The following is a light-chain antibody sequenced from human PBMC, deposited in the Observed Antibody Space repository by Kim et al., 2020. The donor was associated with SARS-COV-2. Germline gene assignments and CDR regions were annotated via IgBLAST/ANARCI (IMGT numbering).Light chain of an antibody. CDR3: AAWDDSLSGRV. CDR1: SSNIGSNY. Sequence: GQRVTISCSGSSSNIGSNYVYWYQQRPGTGPKLLIYRNNQRPSGVPDRFSGSKSGTSASLAISGLRSEDEADYYCAAWDDSLSGRVFGGGTQLTVL. CDR2: RNN. V-gene: IGLV1-47*01. J-gene: IGLJ3*02.